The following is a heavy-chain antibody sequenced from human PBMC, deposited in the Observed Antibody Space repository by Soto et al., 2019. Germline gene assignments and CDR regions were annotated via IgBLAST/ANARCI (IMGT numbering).Heavy chain of an antibody. V-gene: IGHV3-74*01. CDR2: ISGDGSST. J-gene: IGHJ3*01. CDR1: EFTFRSYW. CDR3: AKSLPGTYGVFAL. Sequence: GGSLRLSCAASEFTFRSYWMRWVRQSPGKGRVWVSRISGDGSSTNYADSVKGRFTISRDKAKNTVYLQIDRLRAEDTAVYDCAKSLPGTYGVFALWGQGTMVTVS. D-gene: IGHD1-7*01.